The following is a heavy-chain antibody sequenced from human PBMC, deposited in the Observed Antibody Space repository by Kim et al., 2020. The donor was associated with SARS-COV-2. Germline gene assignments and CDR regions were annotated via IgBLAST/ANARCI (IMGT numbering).Heavy chain of an antibody. CDR2: IDRDSNNI. Sequence: GGSLRLSCAASGFSFFTYSMNWVRLAPGKGLEWVAYIDRDSNNIYYAASVKGRFTISRDNARDSLYLQMRNLRGEDTALYYCVRGGYYDFSAGYYGLFDYWGQGTLVTVSS. CDR3: VRGGYYDFSAGYYGLFDY. CDR1: GFSFFTYS. D-gene: IGHD3-3*01. V-gene: IGHV3-48*01. J-gene: IGHJ4*02.